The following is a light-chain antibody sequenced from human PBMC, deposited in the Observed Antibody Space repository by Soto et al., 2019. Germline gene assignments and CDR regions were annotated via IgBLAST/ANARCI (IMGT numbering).Light chain of an antibody. Sequence: QSVLTQPPSVSGAPGQRVSISCTGSTSNIGAGYNVHWYQQFPGTAPKLLIYANNNRPSGVPDRFSGSKSGTSASLAITGLQAEDEADYHCQSYDSSLSAYVFGSGTKATVL. CDR1: TSNIGAGYN. CDR3: QSYDSSLSAYV. V-gene: IGLV1-40*01. J-gene: IGLJ1*01. CDR2: ANN.